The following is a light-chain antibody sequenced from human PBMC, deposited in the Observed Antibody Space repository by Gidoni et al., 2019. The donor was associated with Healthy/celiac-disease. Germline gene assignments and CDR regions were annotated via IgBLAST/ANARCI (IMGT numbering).Light chain of an antibody. J-gene: IGKJ1*01. CDR3: QQRATAMT. Sequence: EIVLTQSPATLSLSPGERATLSCRASQSVSSYLAWYQQKPGQAPRLLIYDASNRATGSPARFSGSGSGTDFTLTISSLEPEDFAVYYCQQRATAMTCXQXTKVXIK. V-gene: IGKV3-11*01. CDR2: DAS. CDR1: QSVSSY.